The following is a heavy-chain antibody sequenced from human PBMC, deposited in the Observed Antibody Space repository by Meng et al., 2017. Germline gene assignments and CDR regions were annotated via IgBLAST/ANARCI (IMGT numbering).Heavy chain of an antibody. D-gene: IGHD4-17*01. J-gene: IGHJ4*02. CDR3: ARGTDYGDYYFDY. V-gene: IGHV4-4*02. CDR1: GGSISSSNW. CDR2: IYHSGST. Sequence: VPLQEPGPGLVKPSRTLSLTCAVSGGSISSSNWWSWVRQPPGKGLEWIGEIYHSGSTNYNPSLKSRVTISVDKSKNQFSLKLSSVTAADTAVYYCARGTDYGDYYFDYWGQGTLVTVSS.